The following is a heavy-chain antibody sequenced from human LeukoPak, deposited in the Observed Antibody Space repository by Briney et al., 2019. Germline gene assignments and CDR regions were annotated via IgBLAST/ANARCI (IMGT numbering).Heavy chain of an antibody. D-gene: IGHD3-22*01. CDR3: ARTPIVVVITTFIGAFDI. CDR2: INAYNGNT. J-gene: IGHJ3*02. Sequence: ASVKVSCKASGYTFTSYGISWVRQAPGQGLEWMGWINAYNGNTNYAQKLQGRVTMTTDTSTSTAYMELRSLRSDDTAVYYCARTPIVVVITTFIGAFDIWGQGTMVTVSS. V-gene: IGHV1-18*01. CDR1: GYTFTSYG.